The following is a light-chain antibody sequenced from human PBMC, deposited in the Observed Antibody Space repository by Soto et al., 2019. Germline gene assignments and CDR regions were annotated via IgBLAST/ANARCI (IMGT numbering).Light chain of an antibody. Sequence: EIVLTQSPGTLSLSPGERATLSCRPSQSVSSTYLDWYQQKPGQARRLLIYAASSRATGIPDRFSGGASATDFTLTISRLEPEDFAVYYCRHYINSQWTFGQGTKVEIK. J-gene: IGKJ1*01. CDR1: QSVSSTY. V-gene: IGKV3-20*01. CDR2: AAS. CDR3: RHYINSQWT.